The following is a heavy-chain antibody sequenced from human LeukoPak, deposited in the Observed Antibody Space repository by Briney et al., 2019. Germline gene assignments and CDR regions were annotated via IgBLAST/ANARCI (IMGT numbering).Heavy chain of an antibody. CDR1: RFTFSDYW. Sequence: PGGSLRLSCAASRFTFSDYWMSWVRQAPGKGLEWMANIKQDGSEKYYVDSVKGRFTISRDNAKNSLYLQMNSLRAEDTAVYYCARSHRSFASGSGDFWGQGTLVTVSS. CDR3: ARSHRSFASGSGDF. D-gene: IGHD3-10*01. CDR2: IKQDGSEK. V-gene: IGHV3-7*05. J-gene: IGHJ4*02.